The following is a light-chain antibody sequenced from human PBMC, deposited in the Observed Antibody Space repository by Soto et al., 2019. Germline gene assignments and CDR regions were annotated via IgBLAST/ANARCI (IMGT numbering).Light chain of an antibody. J-gene: IGKJ1*01. Sequence: DIQMTQSPSTLAASVGDRVTITCRASQSISSWLAWYQQKPGKAPMLLIYDASSLESGVPSRFSGSGSGTEFTLTISSLQPDDFATYYCQQYNSYSPAFGQGTKVEIK. V-gene: IGKV1-5*01. CDR3: QQYNSYSPA. CDR2: DAS. CDR1: QSISSW.